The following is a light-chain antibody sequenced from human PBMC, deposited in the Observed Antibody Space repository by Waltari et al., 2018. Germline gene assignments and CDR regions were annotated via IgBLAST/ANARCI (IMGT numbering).Light chain of an antibody. CDR1: QTVDHNY. Sequence: EIVLTQSPGTLSLSPGDRATLSCRASQTVDHNYLAWYQQKPGQAPMLLIYGASSRATDIPDRFSGSGSGTDFTLTIVRLEPEDFAVYYCQHYVRFFPVTFGGGTKVEIK. V-gene: IGKV3-20*01. J-gene: IGKJ4*01. CDR2: GAS. CDR3: QHYVRFFPVT.